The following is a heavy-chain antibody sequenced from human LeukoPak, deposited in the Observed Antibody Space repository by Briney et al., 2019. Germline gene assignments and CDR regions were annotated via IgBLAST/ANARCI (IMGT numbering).Heavy chain of an antibody. CDR3: ARGTMTTVTYYFDY. CDR2: IPGSGGTT. D-gene: IGHD4-17*01. CDR1: GFTFRDYT. V-gene: IGHV3-23*01. J-gene: IGHJ4*02. Sequence: GGSLRLSCAASGFTFRDYTLTWVRQAPGKGLEWVSAIPGSGGTTYSADSVKGRFTISRDNSKNTLYLQLNNLRAEDTAVYYCARGTMTTVTYYFDYWGQGTLVTVSS.